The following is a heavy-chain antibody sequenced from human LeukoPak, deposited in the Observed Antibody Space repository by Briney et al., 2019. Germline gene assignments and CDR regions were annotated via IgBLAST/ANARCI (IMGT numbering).Heavy chain of an antibody. D-gene: IGHD4-23*01. CDR3: ARDNYGGSGYYGMDV. J-gene: IGHJ6*02. CDR2: IYYGGTT. CDR1: GGSISHYF. V-gene: IGHV4-59*01. Sequence: SETLSLTCTVSGGSISHYFWSWVRQPPGKGLEWIGYIYYGGTTNYNPSFKSRLSISVETSKNQFSLKLTSVTAADTAVYYCARDNYGGSGYYGMDVWGQGTTVTVSS.